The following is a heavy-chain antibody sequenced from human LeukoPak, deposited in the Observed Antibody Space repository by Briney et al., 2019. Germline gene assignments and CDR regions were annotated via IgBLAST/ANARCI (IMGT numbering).Heavy chain of an antibody. J-gene: IGHJ5*02. CDR3: ARQSSGYYYGWFDP. V-gene: IGHV4-39*01. CDR1: GGSILDSTYY. D-gene: IGHD3-22*01. CDR2: IFYNGNT. Sequence: PSETLSLTCTVSGGSILDSTYYWAWIRQPPGKGLEWIATIFYNGNTHYNPSLKSRVTMSVDTVKNQFSPNLNSVTAADTAVYYCARQSSGYYYGWFDPWGQGTLVTVSS.